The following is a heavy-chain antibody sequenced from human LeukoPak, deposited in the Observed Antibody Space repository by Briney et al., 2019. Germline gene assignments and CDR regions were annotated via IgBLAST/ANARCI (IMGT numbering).Heavy chain of an antibody. J-gene: IGHJ4*02. Sequence: GGSLRLSCAASGFTFSDYYMSWIRQAPGRGLEWVAYISSSDISKYYADSVKGRFTISRDIARNSLYLQMNSLRVEDTAIYYCARDPTPTQLWFRGSFDYWGQGALVIVSS. CDR3: ARDPTPTQLWFRGSFDY. D-gene: IGHD5-18*01. CDR1: GFTFSDYY. CDR2: ISSSDISK. V-gene: IGHV3-11*04.